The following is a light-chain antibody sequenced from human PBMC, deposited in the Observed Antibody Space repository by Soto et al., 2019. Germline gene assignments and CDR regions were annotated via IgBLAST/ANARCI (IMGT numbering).Light chain of an antibody. J-gene: IGLJ2*01. V-gene: IGLV2-14*01. CDR1: TGDVVNYNY. CDR2: EVS. Sequence: QSALTQSASVSGSPGQSITISCTGTTGDVVNYNYVSWYQHQPGKAPKLIIYEVSYRPPGVSYRFSASKTGNTGSLDISDLHVEDGADYYCRSYTSRHTNLFGGGTKLTVL. CDR3: RSYTSRHTNL.